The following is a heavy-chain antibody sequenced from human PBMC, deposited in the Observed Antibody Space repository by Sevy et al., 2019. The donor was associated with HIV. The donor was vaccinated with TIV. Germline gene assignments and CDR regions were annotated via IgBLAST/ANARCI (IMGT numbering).Heavy chain of an antibody. D-gene: IGHD3-3*01. CDR3: AKDPGFWSGYWYCFDY. V-gene: IGHV3-23*01. J-gene: IGHJ4*02. CDR1: GFTFSSYA. Sequence: GGSLRLSCAASGFTFSSYAMSWVRQAPGKGLEWVSAISGSGGSTYYADSVKGRFTISRDNSKNTLYLQMNSLRAEDTAVYYCAKDPGFWSGYWYCFDYWGQGTLVTVSS. CDR2: ISGSGGST.